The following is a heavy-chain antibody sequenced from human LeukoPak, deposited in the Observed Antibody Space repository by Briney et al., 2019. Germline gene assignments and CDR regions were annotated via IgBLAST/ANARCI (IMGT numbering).Heavy chain of an antibody. CDR2: ISWNSGSI. J-gene: IGHJ4*02. CDR3: AKLVGPYNWNDGLDY. D-gene: IGHD1-20*01. Sequence: GGSLRLSCAASGFTFDDYAMHWVRQAPGKGLEWVSGISWNSGSIGYADSVKGRFTISRDNAKNSLYLQMNSLRAEDTALYYCAKLVGPYNWNDGLDYWGQGTLVTVSS. CDR1: GFTFDDYA. V-gene: IGHV3-9*01.